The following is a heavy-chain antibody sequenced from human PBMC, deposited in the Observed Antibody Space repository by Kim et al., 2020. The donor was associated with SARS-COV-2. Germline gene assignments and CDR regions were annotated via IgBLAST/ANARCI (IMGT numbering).Heavy chain of an antibody. J-gene: IGHJ6*02. CDR2: IYYSGST. CDR1: GGSISTYY. Sequence: SETLSLTCTVSGGSISTYYWSWIRQPPGKGLEWIGYIYYSGSTNYNPSPKSRVTISVDTSNNQFSLKLSSVPAADTAVYYCARVRPLYSGSYYYGMDVWGQGATVTVSS. V-gene: IGHV4-59*01. CDR3: ARVRPLYSGSYYYGMDV. D-gene: IGHD1-26*01.